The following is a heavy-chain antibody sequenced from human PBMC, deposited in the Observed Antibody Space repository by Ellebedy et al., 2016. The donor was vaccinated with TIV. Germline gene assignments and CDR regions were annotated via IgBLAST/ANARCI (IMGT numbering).Heavy chain of an antibody. Sequence: GESLKISCAASGYSFGSYGVNWVRQAPGKGLEWLAVISHDGGDEYYADSVKGRFTVSRDNAKNTGYLQMNNLRVEDTAVYYCAKGISGYAFDIWGQGTMVTVSS. J-gene: IGHJ3*02. D-gene: IGHD3-22*01. CDR3: AKGISGYAFDI. CDR1: GYSFGSYG. V-gene: IGHV3-30*18. CDR2: ISHDGGDE.